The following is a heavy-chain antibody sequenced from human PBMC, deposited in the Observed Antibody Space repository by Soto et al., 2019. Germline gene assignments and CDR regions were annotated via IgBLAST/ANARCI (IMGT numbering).Heavy chain of an antibody. D-gene: IGHD3-22*01. CDR3: ARQFDSDTSGYYYAY. J-gene: IGHJ4*02. CDR1: GGTFSTNT. Sequence: QVQLVQSGAEVKKPGSSVKVSCKASGGTFSTNTISWVRQAPGQGLEWMGGIMPIFGSANYAQKFHGRVTITADEYTRTVYMELSRLRSEDTAVYYCARQFDSDTSGYYYAYWGQGTLVTVSS. V-gene: IGHV1-69*01. CDR2: IMPIFGSA.